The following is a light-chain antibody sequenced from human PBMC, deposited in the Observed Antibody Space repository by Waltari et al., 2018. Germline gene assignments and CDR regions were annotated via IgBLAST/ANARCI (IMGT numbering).Light chain of an antibody. CDR3: QQYNSYSYT. V-gene: IGKV1-5*03. Sequence: DIQMTQSPSTLSESVGDRVTIPCRASQSISSWLAWYQQKPGKDPKLLIYKASSLESGVPSRFSGSGSGTEFTLTISSLQPDDFATYYCQQYNSYSYTFGQGTKLEIK. CDR1: QSISSW. J-gene: IGKJ2*01. CDR2: KAS.